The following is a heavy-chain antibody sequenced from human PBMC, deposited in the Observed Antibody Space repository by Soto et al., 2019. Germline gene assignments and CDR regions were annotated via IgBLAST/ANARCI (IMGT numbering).Heavy chain of an antibody. D-gene: IGHD4-17*01. CDR1: GFTFSSYA. Sequence: EVQLLESGGGLVQPGGSLRLSCAASGFTFSSYAMSWVRQAPGKGLEWVSGISSSGGSTYYADSVKGRFTISRDNSKNTLFLRMNRPRVEDTAVYYCAKAATVVTLYYFDYWGQGTLVTVSS. J-gene: IGHJ4*02. CDR2: ISSSGGST. V-gene: IGHV3-23*01. CDR3: AKAATVVTLYYFDY.